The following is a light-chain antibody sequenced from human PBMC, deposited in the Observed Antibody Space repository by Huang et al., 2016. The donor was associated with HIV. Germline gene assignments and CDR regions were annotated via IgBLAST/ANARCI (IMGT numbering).Light chain of an antibody. CDR2: DAS. J-gene: IGKJ4*01. V-gene: IGKV3-15*01. CDR1: QGCNNN. Sequence: EIVLTQSPATLSVSPGESATLSCRASQGCNNNLAWYQQKTGQAPRLLIYDASTRASGIPARFSGSGTGTEFTLTISSLQSEDLAVYHCQHYNNWPLTFGGGTKVEIK. CDR3: QHYNNWPLT.